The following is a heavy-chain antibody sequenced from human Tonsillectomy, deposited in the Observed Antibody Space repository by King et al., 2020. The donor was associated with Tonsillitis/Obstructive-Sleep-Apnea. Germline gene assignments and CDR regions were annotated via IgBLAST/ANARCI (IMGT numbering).Heavy chain of an antibody. D-gene: IGHD4-11*01. CDR1: GFTFSSYA. CDR2: IRGSGGGT. Sequence: VQLVESGGGLVQPGGSLRLSCAASGFTFSSYAMSWVRQAPGKGLEWVSAIRGSGGGTYYEDSVKGRFTNSRDNSKNTLYLQMNSLRAEDTAVYYWAKDRLTVTTVYWGQGTLVTVSS. V-gene: IGHV3-23*04. J-gene: IGHJ4*02. CDR3: AKDRLTVTTVY.